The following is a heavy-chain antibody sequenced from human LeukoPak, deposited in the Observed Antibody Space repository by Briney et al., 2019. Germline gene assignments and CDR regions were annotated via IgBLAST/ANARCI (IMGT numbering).Heavy chain of an antibody. Sequence: GESLEISCKGSGYSFTSYWIGWVRQMPGKGLEWMGIIYPGDSDTRYSPSFQGQVTISADKSISTAYLQWSSLKASDTAMYYCASSIVGATSNDAFDIWGQGTMVTVSS. V-gene: IGHV5-51*01. CDR3: ASSIVGATSNDAFDI. D-gene: IGHD1-26*01. CDR2: IYPGDSDT. CDR1: GYSFTSYW. J-gene: IGHJ3*02.